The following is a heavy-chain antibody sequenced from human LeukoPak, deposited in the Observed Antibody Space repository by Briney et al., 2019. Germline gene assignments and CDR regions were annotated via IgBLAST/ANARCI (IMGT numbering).Heavy chain of an antibody. CDR1: GFTFSSYE. D-gene: IGHD2-2*01. CDR2: ISSSGSNI. Sequence: GGSLRLSCAASGFTFSSYEMNWVRQAPGKGLEWVSYISSSGSNIYYADSVKGRFTISRDSAKNSLYLQMNSLRADDTAVYYCARSRKGYQLLSTNRDYYYMDVWGKGTTVTLSS. CDR3: ARSRKGYQLLSTNRDYYYMDV. V-gene: IGHV3-48*03. J-gene: IGHJ6*03.